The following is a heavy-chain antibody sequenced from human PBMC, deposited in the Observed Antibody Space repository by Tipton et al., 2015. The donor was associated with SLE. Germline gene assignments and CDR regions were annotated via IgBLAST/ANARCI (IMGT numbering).Heavy chain of an antibody. CDR2: ISAYNDNT. Sequence: VQSGAEVRKPGASVKVSCKASGYTFTSYSITWVRQAPGQGLEWMGWISAYNDNTNYAQKFRGRVTMTTDTSTSTAYMEVRSLRSDDTAVYYCARGRTYYMDVWGKGTTVTVSS. CDR1: GYTFTSYS. J-gene: IGHJ6*03. CDR3: ARGRTYYMDV. V-gene: IGHV1-18*04.